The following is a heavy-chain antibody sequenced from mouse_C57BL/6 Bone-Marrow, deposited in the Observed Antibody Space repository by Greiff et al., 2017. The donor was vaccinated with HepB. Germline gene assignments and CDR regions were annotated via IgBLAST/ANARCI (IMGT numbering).Heavy chain of an antibody. J-gene: IGHJ3*01. CDR1: GYTFTSYG. CDR3: ARGPLFAY. Sequence: QVQLKESGAELARPGASVKLSCKASGYTFTSYGISWVKQRPGQGLEWIGEIYPRSGNTYYNEKFKGKATLTADKSSSTAYMELRSLTSEDSAVYFCARGPLFAYWGQGTLVTVSA. V-gene: IGHV1-81*01. CDR2: IYPRSGNT.